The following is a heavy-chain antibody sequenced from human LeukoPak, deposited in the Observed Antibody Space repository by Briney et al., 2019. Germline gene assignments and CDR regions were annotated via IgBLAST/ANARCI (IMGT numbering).Heavy chain of an antibody. CDR3: AKDPRYYDSSGYYSSPPVYFDY. CDR1: GFTVSSNY. Sequence: GGSLRLSCAASGFTVSSNYMSWVRQAPGKGLEWVSVIYSGGSTYYADSVKGRFTISRDNSKNTLYLQMNSLRAEDTAVYYCAKDPRYYDSSGYYSSPPVYFDYWGQGTLVTVSS. V-gene: IGHV3-53*01. CDR2: IYSGGST. J-gene: IGHJ4*02. D-gene: IGHD3-22*01.